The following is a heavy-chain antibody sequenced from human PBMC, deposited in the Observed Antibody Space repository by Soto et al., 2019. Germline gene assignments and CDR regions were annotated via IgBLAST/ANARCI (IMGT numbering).Heavy chain of an antibody. CDR2: MNPGSGQT. J-gene: IGHJ5*02. CDR3: ARMASAGTLNWFDP. Sequence: ASVKVSCKASGYTFMNFYISWVLQAAGQGLEWLGWMNPGSGQTGYASKFQGRVAMTRDASTGTSHLELSSLTSDDTAVYYCARMASAGTLNWFDPWGQGTLVTVSS. D-gene: IGHD6-13*01. CDR1: GYTFMNFY. V-gene: IGHV1-8*02.